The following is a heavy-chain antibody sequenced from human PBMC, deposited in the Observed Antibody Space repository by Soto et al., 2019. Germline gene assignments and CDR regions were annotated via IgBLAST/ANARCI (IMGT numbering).Heavy chain of an antibody. Sequence: QVQLVQSGAEVKKPGSSVKVSCKASGCTFSSYAITWVRQAPGQGLVWMGGIIPIFGTANYAQKFQGRVTITAEEATTSAYMDLSTRRYKDKAVYYSARDRGPSIGYYTSWVHLWGQGTLVTFS. CDR2: IIPIFGTA. J-gene: IGHJ5*02. V-gene: IGHV1-69*12. D-gene: IGHD3-22*01. CDR1: GCTFSSYA. CDR3: ARDRGPSIGYYTSWVHL.